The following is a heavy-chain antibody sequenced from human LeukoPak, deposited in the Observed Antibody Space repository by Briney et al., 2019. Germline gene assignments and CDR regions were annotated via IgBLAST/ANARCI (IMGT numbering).Heavy chain of an antibody. CDR1: GGSISSGGYY. CDR3: ARLSLDTAMVIPYYYYGMDV. D-gene: IGHD5-18*01. J-gene: IGHJ6*02. CDR2: INHSGST. Sequence: SQTLSLTCTVSGGSISSGGYYWSWIRQPPGKGLEWIGEINHSGSTNYNPSLKSRVTISVDTSKNQFSLKLSSVTAADTAVYYCARLSLDTAMVIPYYYYGMDVWGQGTTVTVSS. V-gene: IGHV4-30-2*01.